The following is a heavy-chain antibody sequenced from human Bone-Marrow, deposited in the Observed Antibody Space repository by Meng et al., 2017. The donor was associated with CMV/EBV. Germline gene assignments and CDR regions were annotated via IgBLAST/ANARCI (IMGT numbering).Heavy chain of an antibody. CDR1: GFTFSSYE. D-gene: IGHD2-2*01. V-gene: IGHV3-48*03. CDR3: AREYCSSTSCRNYYYYGMDV. Sequence: GESLKISCAASGFTFSSYEMNWVRQAPGKGLEWVSYISSSGSTIYYADSVKGRFTISRDNAKNSLYLQMNSLRAEDTAVYYCAREYCSSTSCRNYYYYGMDVWGQGTTVPVSS. CDR2: ISSSGSTI. J-gene: IGHJ6*02.